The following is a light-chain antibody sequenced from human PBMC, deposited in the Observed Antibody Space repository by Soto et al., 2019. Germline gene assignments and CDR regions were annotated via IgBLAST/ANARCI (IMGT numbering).Light chain of an antibody. Sequence: DIQMTQSPSTLSASVGDRVAITCRASQSISSWLAWYQQKPGKAPKLLIYDASSLESGVPSRFSGSGSGTDFTLTISSLQSEDFAVYYCQHYNYWPYTFGQGTKV. CDR1: QSISSW. CDR2: DAS. J-gene: IGKJ2*01. V-gene: IGKV1-5*01. CDR3: QHYNYWPYT.